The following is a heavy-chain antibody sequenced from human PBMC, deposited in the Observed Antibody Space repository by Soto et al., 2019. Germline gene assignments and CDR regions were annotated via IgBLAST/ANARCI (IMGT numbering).Heavy chain of an antibody. Sequence: SETLSLTCTVSGGSISCSSYYWGWIRQPPGKGLEWIGSIYYSGSTYYNPSLKSRVTISVDTSKNQFSLKLSSVTAADTAVYYCARAHDYGDYYFDYWGQGTLVTVS. CDR1: GGSISCSSYY. CDR2: IYYSGST. J-gene: IGHJ4*02. CDR3: ARAHDYGDYYFDY. V-gene: IGHV4-39*01. D-gene: IGHD4-17*01.